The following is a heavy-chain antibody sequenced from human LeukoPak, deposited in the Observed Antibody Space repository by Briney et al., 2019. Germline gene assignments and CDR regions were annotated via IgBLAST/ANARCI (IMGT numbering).Heavy chain of an antibody. CDR1: GFTFSSYA. CDR2: ISSNGGST. Sequence: GGSLRLSCAASGFTFSSYAVHWVRQAPGKGLEYVSAISSNGGSTYYANSVKGRFTISRDNSKNTLYLQMGSLRAEDMAVYYCARSGQSDAFDIWGQGTMVTVSS. V-gene: IGHV3-64*01. CDR3: ARSGQSDAFDI. J-gene: IGHJ3*02.